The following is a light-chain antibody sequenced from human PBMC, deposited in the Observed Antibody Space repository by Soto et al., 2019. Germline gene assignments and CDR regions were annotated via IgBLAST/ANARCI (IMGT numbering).Light chain of an antibody. CDR2: EVS. CDR1: QSLLQSNRFNY. CDR3: MQSIQLPIT. V-gene: IGKV2D-29*01. Sequence: DIVMTQSPRSLSVTPGEPASISCRSSQSLLQSNRFNYLEWYLQKPGQPPQLLIYEVSNRFSGVPDRFSGSGSGTDFTLKISRVEAEDVGVYYCMQSIQLPITFGQGTRLEIK. J-gene: IGKJ5*01.